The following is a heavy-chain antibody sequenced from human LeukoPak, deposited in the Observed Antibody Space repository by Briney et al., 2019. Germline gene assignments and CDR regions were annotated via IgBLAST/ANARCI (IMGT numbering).Heavy chain of an antibody. J-gene: IGHJ3*02. D-gene: IGHD2-15*01. CDR1: GYRSSNYW. CDR3: ARRTIYSDAFDI. Sequence: GESLKISCKGSGYRSSNYWIAWVRQMPGKGLEWMGVIYPVDSDTRFSPSFEGRVTISVDKSISNAYLQWSSLKASDTAMYYCARRTIYSDAFDIWGQGTMVTVSS. CDR2: IYPVDSDT. V-gene: IGHV5-51*01.